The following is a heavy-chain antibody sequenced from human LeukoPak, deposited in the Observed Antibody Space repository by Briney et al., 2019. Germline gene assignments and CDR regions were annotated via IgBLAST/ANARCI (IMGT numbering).Heavy chain of an antibody. CDR1: GYTFTSYD. J-gene: IGHJ4*02. V-gene: IGHV1-8*01. CDR3: ASSDPFWSGYYDY. D-gene: IGHD3-3*01. CDR2: MNPNSGNT. Sequence: ASVKVSRKASGYTFTSYDINWVRQATGQGLEWMGWMNPNSGNTGYAQKFQGRVTMTRNTSISTAYMELSSLRSEDTAVYYCASSDPFWSGYYDYWGQGTLVTVSS.